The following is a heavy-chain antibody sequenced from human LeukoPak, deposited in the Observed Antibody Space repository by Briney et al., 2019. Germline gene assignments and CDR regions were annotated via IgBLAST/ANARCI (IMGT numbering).Heavy chain of an antibody. J-gene: IGHJ4*02. CDR3: ARGGDILTGYPKLGEDY. V-gene: IGHV1-2*02. Sequence: ASVKVSCKASGYTFTGYYMHWVRQAPGQGLEWMGWINPNSGGTNYAQKFQGRVTMTRDTSISTAYMELSRLRSDDTAVYYCARGGDILTGYPKLGEDYWGQGTLVTVSS. CDR1: GYTFTGYY. D-gene: IGHD3-9*01. CDR2: INPNSGGT.